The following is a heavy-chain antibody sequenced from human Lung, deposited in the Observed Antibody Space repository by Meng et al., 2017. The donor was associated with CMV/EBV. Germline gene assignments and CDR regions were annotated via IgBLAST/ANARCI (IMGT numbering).Heavy chain of an antibody. D-gene: IGHD3-10*01. CDR1: GSSSSSSDY. V-gene: IGHV4-39*01. CDR2: IYYSGST. J-gene: IGHJ4*02. Sequence: GSSSSSSDYWGWIRQPPGKGLEWIGSIYYSGSTYYNPSLKSRVTISVDTSKNQFSLKLSSVTAADTAVYYCARRQGDYYGSGLLFDYWGQGTLVTVS. CDR3: ARRQGDYYGSGLLFDY.